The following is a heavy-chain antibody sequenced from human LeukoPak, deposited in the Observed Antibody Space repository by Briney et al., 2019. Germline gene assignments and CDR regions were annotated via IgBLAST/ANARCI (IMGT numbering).Heavy chain of an antibody. D-gene: IGHD6-13*01. CDR2: INSDGSST. CDR3: AREVYRIAAAGLPGAH. Sequence: GGSLRLSCAASGFTFSSYWMHWVRQAPGKGLVWVSRINSDGSSTSYADSVKGRFTISRDNAKNTLYLQMNSLRAEDTAVYYCAREVYRIAAAGLPGAHWGQGTLVTVSS. J-gene: IGHJ4*02. V-gene: IGHV3-74*01. CDR1: GFTFSSYW.